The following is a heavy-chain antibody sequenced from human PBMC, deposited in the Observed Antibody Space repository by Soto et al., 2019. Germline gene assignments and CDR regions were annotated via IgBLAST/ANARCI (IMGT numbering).Heavy chain of an antibody. CDR2: IKSKTDGGTT. J-gene: IGHJ4*02. V-gene: IGHV3-15*07. CDR3: AKDVSDSPYYYDSSGYYSAY. Sequence: GGSLRLSCAASGFTFSNAWMNWVRQAPGKGLEWVGRIKSKTDGGTTDYAAPVKGRFTISRDDSKNTLYLQMNSLRAEDTAVYYCAKDVSDSPYYYDSSGYYSAYWGQGTLVTVSS. D-gene: IGHD3-22*01. CDR1: GFTFSNAW.